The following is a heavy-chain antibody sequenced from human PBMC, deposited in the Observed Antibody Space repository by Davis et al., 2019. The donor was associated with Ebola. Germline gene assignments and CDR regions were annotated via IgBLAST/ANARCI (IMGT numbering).Heavy chain of an antibody. D-gene: IGHD4-17*01. V-gene: IGHV4-31*11. CDR3: ARDQDGDYPYYYYGMDV. CDR2: IYYSGST. J-gene: IGHJ6*02. CDR1: GGSISSGGYY. Sequence: PSETLSLTCAVSGGSISSGGYYWSWIRQHPGKGLEWIGYIYYSGSTYYNPSLKSRVTISVDASKNQFSLKLSSVTAADTAVYYCARDQDGDYPYYYYGMDVWGQGTTVTVSS.